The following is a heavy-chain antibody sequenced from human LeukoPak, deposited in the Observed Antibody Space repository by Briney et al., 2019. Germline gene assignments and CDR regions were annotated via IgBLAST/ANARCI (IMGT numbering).Heavy chain of an antibody. CDR2: IYYSGST. Sequence: SETLSLTCTVSGGSISSYYWSWIRQPPGKGLEWIGYIYYSGSTNYNPSLKSRVTMSVDTSKNQFPLKLSSVTAADTAVYYCARGMYSSSWHVFDYWGQGTLVTVSS. J-gene: IGHJ4*02. V-gene: IGHV4-59*12. CDR3: ARGMYSSSWHVFDY. CDR1: GGSISSYY. D-gene: IGHD6-13*01.